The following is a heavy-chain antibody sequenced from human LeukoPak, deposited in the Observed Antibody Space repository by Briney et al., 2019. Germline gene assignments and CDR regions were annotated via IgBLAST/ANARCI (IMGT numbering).Heavy chain of an antibody. CDR3: AKDMSPVVPAAISGAFDI. V-gene: IGHV3-11*01. Sequence: PGGSLRLSCAASGFTFSDYYMSWIRQAPGKGLEWVSYISSSGSTIYYADSVKGRFTISRDNAKNSLYLQMNSLRAEDTALYYCAKDMSPVVPAAISGAFDIWGQGTMVTVSS. CDR1: GFTFSDYY. J-gene: IGHJ3*02. D-gene: IGHD2-2*01. CDR2: ISSSGSTI.